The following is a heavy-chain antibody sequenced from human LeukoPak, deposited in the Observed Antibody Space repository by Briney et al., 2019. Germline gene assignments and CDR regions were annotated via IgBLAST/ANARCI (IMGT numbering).Heavy chain of an antibody. V-gene: IGHV3-21*01. CDR3: AMIEQVVSNVEGGY. CDR1: GFTFSTYW. J-gene: IGHJ4*02. D-gene: IGHD6-6*01. CDR2: ITFSSSHI. Sequence: GGSLRLSCAASGFTFSTYWMTWVRQAPGKGLECVSSITFSSSHIYYADSVKGRFTISRDNTKDSLYLQMNSLRAEDTAVYFCAMIEQVVSNVEGGYWGQGTLVTVSS.